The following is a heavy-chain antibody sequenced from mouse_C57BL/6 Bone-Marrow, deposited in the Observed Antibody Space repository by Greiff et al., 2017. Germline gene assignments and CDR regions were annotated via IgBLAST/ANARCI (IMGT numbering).Heavy chain of an antibody. D-gene: IGHD1-1*01. J-gene: IGHJ3*01. CDR3: ARGLLLRFY. CDR1: GFTFSSHA. V-gene: IGHV5-4*03. CDR2: ISDGGSYT. Sequence: DVMLVESGGGLVKPGGSLKLSCAASGFTFSSHAMSWVRQTPEKRLEWVATISDGGSYTYYPDNVKGRFTISRDNAKNNLYLQMSHLKSEDTAMYYCARGLLLRFYWGQGTLVTVSA.